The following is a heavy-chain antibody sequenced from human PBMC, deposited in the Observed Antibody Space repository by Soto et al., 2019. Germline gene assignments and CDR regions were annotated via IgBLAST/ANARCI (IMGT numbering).Heavy chain of an antibody. D-gene: IGHD5-12*01. Sequence: QVQLVQSGAEMKKPGASVKLSCKASGITYNTYAIHWVRQAPGQGLEWMGWINAGNGDTRYSQNFQGRVTLTRDTSASTVYMDLDSLKFEDTVVYYCARAISGYVTWGQGTLVTVSS. CDR1: GITYNTYA. J-gene: IGHJ4*02. CDR2: INAGNGDT. CDR3: ARAISGYVT. V-gene: IGHV1-3*01.